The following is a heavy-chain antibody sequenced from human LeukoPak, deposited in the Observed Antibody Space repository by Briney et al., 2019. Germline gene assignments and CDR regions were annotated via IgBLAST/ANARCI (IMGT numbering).Heavy chain of an antibody. CDR3: ARPRYCSGGSCYGNWFDP. CDR1: GGSFSGYY. D-gene: IGHD2-15*01. V-gene: IGHV4-34*01. Sequence: PSETLSLTCAVYGGSFSGYYWSWIRQPPGKGLEWIRKVNHSGSTNCNPSLKSRVTISVDTSKNQFSLKLTSVTAADTAVYYCARPRYCSGGSCYGNWFDPWGQGSLVTVSS. CDR2: VNHSGST. J-gene: IGHJ5*02.